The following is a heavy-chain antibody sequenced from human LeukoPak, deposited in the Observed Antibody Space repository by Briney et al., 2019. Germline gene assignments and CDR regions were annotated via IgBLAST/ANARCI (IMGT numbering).Heavy chain of an antibody. CDR3: ARSFTYSSSWYRYDAFDI. J-gene: IGHJ3*02. V-gene: IGHV1-2*06. Sequence: ASVKVSCKASGYTFTGYYMHWVRQAPGQGLEWMGRINPNSGGANYAQKFQGRVTMTRDTSISTAYMELSRLRSDDTAVYYCARSFTYSSSWYRYDAFDIWGQGTMVTVSS. CDR2: INPNSGGA. D-gene: IGHD6-13*01. CDR1: GYTFTGYY.